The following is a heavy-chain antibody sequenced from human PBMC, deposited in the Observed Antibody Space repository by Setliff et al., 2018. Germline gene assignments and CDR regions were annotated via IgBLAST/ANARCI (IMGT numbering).Heavy chain of an antibody. CDR3: AREGMGHLYRYSSSWYLSY. J-gene: IGHJ4*02. CDR1: GDSISSGTYY. V-gene: IGHV4-61*09. CDR2: ILTSGST. Sequence: PSETLSLTCTVSGDSISSGTYYWSWIRQPAGKGLEWVGHILTSGSTGYNPSPRSRVTISIDTSKNQFSLKLSSVTAADTAVYYCAREGMGHLYRYSSSWYLSYWGQGTLVTVSS. D-gene: IGHD6-13*01.